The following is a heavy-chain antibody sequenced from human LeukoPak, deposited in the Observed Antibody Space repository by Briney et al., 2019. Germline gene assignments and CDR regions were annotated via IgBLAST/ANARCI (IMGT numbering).Heavy chain of an antibody. J-gene: IGHJ5*02. D-gene: IGHD3-3*01. CDR3: ARHGEKSYDFWGGYPNNWFDP. Sequence: GESLKISCKGSGYSFTSYWIGWVRQMPGKGLEWVGIIYPGDSDTRYSPSFQGQVTISADKSISTAYLQWSSLKVSDTAMYYCARHGEKSYDFWGGYPNNWFDPWGQGTLVTVSS. CDR1: GYSFTSYW. V-gene: IGHV5-51*01. CDR2: IYPGDSDT.